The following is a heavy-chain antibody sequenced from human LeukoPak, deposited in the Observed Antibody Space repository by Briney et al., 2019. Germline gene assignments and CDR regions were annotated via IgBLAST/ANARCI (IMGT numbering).Heavy chain of an antibody. CDR3: ARDSRQLPPDY. Sequence: SETLSLTCTVSGGSISSGGYYWSWIRQPPGKGLEWIGYIYHSGSTHYNPSLKSRVTISVDRSKNQFSLKLSSVTAADTAVYYCARDSRQLPPDYWGQGTLVTVSS. CDR1: GGSISSGGYY. CDR2: IYHSGST. V-gene: IGHV4-30-2*01. D-gene: IGHD2-2*01. J-gene: IGHJ4*02.